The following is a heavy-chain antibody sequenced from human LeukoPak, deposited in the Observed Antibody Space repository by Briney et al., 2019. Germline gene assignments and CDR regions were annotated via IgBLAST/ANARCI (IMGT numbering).Heavy chain of an antibody. CDR3: ARYSNGDYFDY. CDR1: GFTFSSYA. J-gene: IGHJ4*02. D-gene: IGHD2-15*01. Sequence: PGGSLRLSCAASGFTFSSYAMSWVRQAPGKGLEWVSAISGSGGSTYYADSVKGRFTISRDNSKSTLFLQMNSLRAEDTAVYYCARYSNGDYFDYWGQGTLVTVSS. CDR2: ISGSGGST. V-gene: IGHV3-23*01.